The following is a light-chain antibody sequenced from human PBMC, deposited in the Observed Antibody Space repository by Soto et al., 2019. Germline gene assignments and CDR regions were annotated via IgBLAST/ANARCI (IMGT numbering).Light chain of an antibody. J-gene: IGKJ2*01. CDR2: GAS. CDR3: QQYNNWPPFT. Sequence: EIVMTQSPATLSVSPGDRATLSCRASQSVSSNLAWYQQKPGQAPRLLIYGASTRATGIPARFSGSGSWTEFTLTISSLQSEDFAVYFCQQYNNWPPFTFGQGTKLEIK. CDR1: QSVSSN. V-gene: IGKV3-15*01.